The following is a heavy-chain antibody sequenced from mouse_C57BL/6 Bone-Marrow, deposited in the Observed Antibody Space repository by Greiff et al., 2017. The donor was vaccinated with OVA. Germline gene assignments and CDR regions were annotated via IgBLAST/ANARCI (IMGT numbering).Heavy chain of an antibody. CDR1: GYTFTDYY. J-gene: IGHJ3*01. V-gene: IGHV1-19*01. D-gene: IGHD2-2*01. Sequence: EVKLMESGPVLVKPGASVKMSCKASGYTFTDYYMNWVKQSHGKSLEWIGVINPYNGGTSYNQKFKGKATLTVDKSSSTAYMELNSLTSEDSAVYYCARWLGPWGQGTLVTVSA. CDR2: INPYNGGT. CDR3: ARWLGP.